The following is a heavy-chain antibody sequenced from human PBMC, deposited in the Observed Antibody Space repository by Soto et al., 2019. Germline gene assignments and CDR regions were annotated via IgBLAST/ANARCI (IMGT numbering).Heavy chain of an antibody. D-gene: IGHD1-26*01. Sequence: QVQLVQSGAELKKPGSSVKVSCKASGGTFSSYAISWVRQAPGQGLEWMGGIIPIFGTANYAQKFQGRVTITADESTSTAYMELSSLRSEDTAVYYCAREGGIVGATDAWYYFDYWGQGTLVTVSS. CDR3: AREGGIVGATDAWYYFDY. CDR2: IIPIFGTA. J-gene: IGHJ4*02. CDR1: GGTFSSYA. V-gene: IGHV1-69*01.